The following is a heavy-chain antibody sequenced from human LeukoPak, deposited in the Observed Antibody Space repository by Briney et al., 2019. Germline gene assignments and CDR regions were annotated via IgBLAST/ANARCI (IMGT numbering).Heavy chain of an antibody. CDR2: IRYDGSNK. CDR3: AKEPTLRPEDYFDY. J-gene: IGHJ4*02. CDR1: GFTFSSYG. V-gene: IGHV3-30*02. Sequence: GGSLRLSCAASGFTFSSYGMHWVRQAPGKGLEWVAFIRYDGSNKYYADSVKGRFTISRDNSKNTLYLQMNSLRAEDTAVYYCAKEPTLRPEDYFDYWGQGTLVTVSS. D-gene: IGHD4-17*01.